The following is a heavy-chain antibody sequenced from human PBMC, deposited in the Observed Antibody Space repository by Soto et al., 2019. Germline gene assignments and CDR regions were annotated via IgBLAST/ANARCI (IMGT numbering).Heavy chain of an antibody. D-gene: IGHD5-18*01. Sequence: PSETLSLTCTVSGGSISSYYWSWIRQPPGKGLEWIGYIYYRGYTNYNPSLKSRVTISVDKSKNQFSLTLTSVTAADTAIYYCASQGGYNYHYGLDYWGQGILVTVSS. V-gene: IGHV4-59*12. CDR2: IYYRGYT. J-gene: IGHJ4*02. CDR1: GGSISSYY. CDR3: ASQGGYNYHYGLDY.